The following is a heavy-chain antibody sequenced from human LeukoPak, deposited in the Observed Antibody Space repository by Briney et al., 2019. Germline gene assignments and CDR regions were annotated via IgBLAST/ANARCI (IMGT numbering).Heavy chain of an antibody. CDR1: GFTVSSYY. V-gene: IGHV3-53*01. CDR3: ARGVGNEGLTI. D-gene: IGHD1-26*01. J-gene: IGHJ3*02. CDR2: IYSGGST. Sequence: GGSLRLSCVASGFTVSSYYVSWVRQAPGKGLEWVSVIYSGGSTYYADSVEGRFTVSRDNPKNTLYLEMKSLRADDTAVYYCARGVGNEGLTIWGQGTLVTVSS.